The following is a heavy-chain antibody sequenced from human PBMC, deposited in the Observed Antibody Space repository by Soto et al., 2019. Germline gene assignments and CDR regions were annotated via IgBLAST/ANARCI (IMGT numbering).Heavy chain of an antibody. J-gene: IGHJ5*02. CDR2: ISAYNGNT. CDR3: ARASGSSYWFDP. Sequence: ASVKVSCKASGGTFSSYTISWVRQAPGQGLEWMGWISAYNGNTNYAQKLQGRVTMTTDTSTSTAYMELRSLRSDDTAVYYCARASGSSYWFDPWGQGTLVTVSS. D-gene: IGHD1-26*01. V-gene: IGHV1-18*01. CDR1: GGTFSSYT.